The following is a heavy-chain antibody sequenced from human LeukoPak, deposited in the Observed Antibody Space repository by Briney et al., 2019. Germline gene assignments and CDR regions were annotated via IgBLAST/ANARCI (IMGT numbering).Heavy chain of an antibody. D-gene: IGHD3-16*01. J-gene: IGHJ4*02. Sequence: GGSLRLSCAASGFTVSGTHMSWVRQAPGKGLECVSAIYTGGTTYYSDSVEGRFTISRDKSKNTLYLQMDSLRVEDTAVYYCARDQATSGGGLDSWGQGTLVTVSS. CDR1: GFTVSGTH. V-gene: IGHV3-53*01. CDR3: ARDQATSGGGLDS. CDR2: IYTGGTT.